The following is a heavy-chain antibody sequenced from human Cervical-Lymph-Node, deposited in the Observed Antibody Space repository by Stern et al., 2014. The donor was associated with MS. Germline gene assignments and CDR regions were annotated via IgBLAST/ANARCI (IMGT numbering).Heavy chain of an antibody. V-gene: IGHV4-4*02. CDR2: IYHSGST. Sequence: QVQLQESGPGLVRPSGTLSLTCAVSGGSVTTTNWWSWVRQPPGKGLEWMGKIYHSGSTTYDPSLKSRVTMSVDKSKTQVSLEMRSVTAADTAVYFCARDCGRSSCYVHWGQGTLVTVSS. J-gene: IGHJ4*02. CDR1: GGSVTTTNW. CDR3: ARDCGRSSCYVH. D-gene: IGHD2-2*01.